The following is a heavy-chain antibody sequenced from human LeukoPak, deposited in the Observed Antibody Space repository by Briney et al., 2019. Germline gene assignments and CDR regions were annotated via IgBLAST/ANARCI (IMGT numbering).Heavy chain of an antibody. CDR2: ISGSGGST. J-gene: IGHJ4*02. CDR1: GSTCSSYD. V-gene: IGHV3-23*01. D-gene: IGHD6-19*01. CDR3: AKEAGWYPHSHYFDC. Sequence: GGSLRLSCAASGSTCSSYDMSWVRQAPAEGLEWVSAISGSGGSTYYADSVKGRFTISRDTSKNTLYLQMNSVTAEDTAVYYCAKEAGWYPHSHYFDCWGQGTLVTVSS.